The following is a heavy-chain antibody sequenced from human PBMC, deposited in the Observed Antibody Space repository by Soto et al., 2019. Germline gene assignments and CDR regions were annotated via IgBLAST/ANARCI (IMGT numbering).Heavy chain of an antibody. CDR1: GFTFSSYG. D-gene: IGHD6-19*01. CDR3: AKGGWGGWHRGPLFDY. CDR2: ISYDGSNK. Sequence: QVQLVESGGGVVQPGRSLRLSCAASGFTFSSYGMHWVRQAPGKGLEWVAVISYDGSNKYYADSVKGRFTISRDNSKNTLDLQMNSLRAEDTAVYYCAKGGWGGWHRGPLFDYWGQGTLVTVSS. J-gene: IGHJ4*02. V-gene: IGHV3-30*18.